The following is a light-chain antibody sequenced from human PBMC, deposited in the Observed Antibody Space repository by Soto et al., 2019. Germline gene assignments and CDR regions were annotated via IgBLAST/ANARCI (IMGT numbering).Light chain of an antibody. Sequence: QSVLTQPASVSGSPGQSITISCTGTSSDVGGYNYVSWYQQHPGKAPKLMIYDVSNRPSGVSNRFSGSKSGNTASLTISGLQAEDEADYYYSSYTSSSTLVFGGEINVTVL. V-gene: IGLV2-14*01. CDR2: DVS. J-gene: IGLJ2*01. CDR3: SSYTSSSTLV. CDR1: SSDVGGYNY.